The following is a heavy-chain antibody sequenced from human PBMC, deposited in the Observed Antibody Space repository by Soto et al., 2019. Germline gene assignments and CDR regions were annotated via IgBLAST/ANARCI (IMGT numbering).Heavy chain of an antibody. D-gene: IGHD5-12*01. Sequence: QVHLVQSGPEVTKPGASVKVSCTASGYTFTSYGISWVRQAPGQGLEWMGWISAYNGNTNYAQILPGTVTSTTDTSTSTAYMELKSLRSDDTAVYYCARDGREKPLPPNVAYWGQGTLVTVSS. J-gene: IGHJ4*02. CDR1: GYTFTSYG. CDR3: ARDGREKPLPPNVAY. CDR2: ISAYNGNT. V-gene: IGHV1-18*01.